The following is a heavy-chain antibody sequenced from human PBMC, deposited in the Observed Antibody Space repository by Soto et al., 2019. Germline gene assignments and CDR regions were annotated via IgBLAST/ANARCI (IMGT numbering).Heavy chain of an antibody. CDR2: RYYTGTT. CDR3: GAYCSRTSCYDWFDS. V-gene: IGHV4-39*01. J-gene: IGHJ5*02. Sequence: SETLSLTCSVSGGAIGSSSYYFGWILQPPGKGLEWIGRRYYTGTTYCNSSLKSRVTISADKCQNQFSLRLSCVTAAETAVYYCGAYCSRTSCYDWFDSWGQGTLVTVSS. D-gene: IGHD2-2*01. CDR1: GGAIGSSSYY.